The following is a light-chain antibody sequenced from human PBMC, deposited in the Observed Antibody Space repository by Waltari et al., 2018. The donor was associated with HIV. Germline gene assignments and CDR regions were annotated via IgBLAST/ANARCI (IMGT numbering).Light chain of an antibody. V-gene: IGKV1-12*01. CDR3: QQANSFPPG. Sequence: DIQMTQSPSSVSASVGDRVTITWRASQGISSWLAWYQKKPGKAPKLLIYAASSLQSGVPSRFSGSGSGTDFTLTISSLQPEDFATYYCQQANSFPPGFGPGTKVDIK. CDR2: AAS. CDR1: QGISSW. J-gene: IGKJ3*01.